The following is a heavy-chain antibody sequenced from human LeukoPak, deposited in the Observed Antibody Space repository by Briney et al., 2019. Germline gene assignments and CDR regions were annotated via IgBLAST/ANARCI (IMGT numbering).Heavy chain of an antibody. V-gene: IGHV6-1*01. D-gene: IGHD6-13*01. CDR2: PYHRSKSYN. Sequence: SHIVSLLCGISGDRVSCNSAAWKWTPQSPSRGLEGLGRPYHRSKSYNEYAVSVKSLITLNPGTSKSQFSLQPHSVTPEDTDVYFCPRARDGYSISWYLFSAFDIWGQGTMVTVSS. CDR1: GDRVSCNSAA. J-gene: IGHJ3*02. CDR3: PRARDGYSISWYLFSAFDI.